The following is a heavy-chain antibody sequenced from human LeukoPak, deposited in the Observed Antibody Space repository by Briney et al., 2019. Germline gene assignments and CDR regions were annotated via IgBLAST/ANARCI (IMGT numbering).Heavy chain of an antibody. Sequence: ASVKVSCKASGYTFTSYDINWVRQATGQGLEWMGWMNPNSGNTGYAQKFQGRVTITRNTSISTAYMELSSLRSEDTAVYYCAREDEMATTYYFDYWGQGTLVTVSS. CDR3: AREDEMATTYYFDY. J-gene: IGHJ4*02. CDR2: MNPNSGNT. V-gene: IGHV1-8*03. D-gene: IGHD5-24*01. CDR1: GYTFTSYD.